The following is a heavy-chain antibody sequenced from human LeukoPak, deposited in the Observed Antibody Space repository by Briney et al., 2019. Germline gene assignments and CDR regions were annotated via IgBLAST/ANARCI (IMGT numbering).Heavy chain of an antibody. Sequence: PGGSLRLSCAASGFTFSSYAMHWARQAPGKGLEWVAVISYDGSNKYYADSVKGRFTISRDNSKNTLYLQMNSLRAEDTAVYYCARGSSRIAASYWGQGTLVTVSS. J-gene: IGHJ4*02. D-gene: IGHD6-13*01. CDR2: ISYDGSNK. CDR3: ARGSSRIAASY. CDR1: GFTFSSYA. V-gene: IGHV3-30-3*01.